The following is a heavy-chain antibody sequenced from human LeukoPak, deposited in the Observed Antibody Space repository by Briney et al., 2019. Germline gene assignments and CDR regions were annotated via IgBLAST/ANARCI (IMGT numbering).Heavy chain of an antibody. CDR2: MNPNSGNT. D-gene: IGHD3-10*01. Sequence: ASVKVSCKASGYTFTSYDINWVRQATGQGLEWMGWMNPNSGNTGYAQKFQGRVTMTRNTSISTAYMELSSLRSEDTAVYYCARGIKVRGVIITPYYYYYMDVWGKGTTVTIS. CDR1: GYTFTSYD. CDR3: ARGIKVRGVIITPYYYYYMDV. J-gene: IGHJ6*03. V-gene: IGHV1-8*01.